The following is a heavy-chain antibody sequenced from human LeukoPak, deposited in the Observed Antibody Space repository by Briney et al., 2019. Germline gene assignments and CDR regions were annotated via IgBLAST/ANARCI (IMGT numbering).Heavy chain of an antibody. CDR2: ISGSGGST. D-gene: IGHD2-2*01. Sequence: GGSLRLSCAASGFTFNTYDMSWVRQAPGKGLEWVSAISGSGGSTYYADSVKGRFTISRDNSKNTLYLQMNSLRAEDTAVYYCAKDMPGGPLDYWGQGTLVTVSS. CDR1: GFTFNTYD. V-gene: IGHV3-23*01. J-gene: IGHJ4*02. CDR3: AKDMPGGPLDY.